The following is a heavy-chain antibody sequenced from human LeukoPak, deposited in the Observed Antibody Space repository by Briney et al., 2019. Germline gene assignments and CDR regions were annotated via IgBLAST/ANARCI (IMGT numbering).Heavy chain of an antibody. CDR3: ARDGCSTTSCYAD. CDR2: IYSGGTT. CDR1: GFTVSNNY. J-gene: IGHJ4*02. V-gene: IGHV3-53*01. Sequence: TGGSLRLSCAASGFTVSNNYMSWVRQAPGKGLEWVSVIYSGGTTYYTDSVKGRFTISRDKFKNTLHLQMNSLRAEDTAVYYCARDGCSTTSCYADWGQGTLVTVSS. D-gene: IGHD2-2*01.